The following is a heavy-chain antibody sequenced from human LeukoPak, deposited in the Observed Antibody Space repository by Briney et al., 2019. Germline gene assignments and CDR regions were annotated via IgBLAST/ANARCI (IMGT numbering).Heavy chain of an antibody. J-gene: IGHJ6*02. Sequence: ASVKVSCKASGYTFTNYYVHWVRQAPGQGLEWMGIVNPSGGSTSSAQRFQGRVTMTRDTSTSTAYMELSSLRYEDAAVYYCVRQTRIAAASMDVWGQGTTVTVSS. CDR2: VNPSGGST. V-gene: IGHV1-46*01. D-gene: IGHD6-13*01. CDR1: GYTFTNYY. CDR3: VRQTRIAAASMDV.